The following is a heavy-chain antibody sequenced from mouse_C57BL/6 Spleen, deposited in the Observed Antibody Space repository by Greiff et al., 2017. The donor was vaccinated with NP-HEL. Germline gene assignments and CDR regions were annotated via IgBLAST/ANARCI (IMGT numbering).Heavy chain of an antibody. J-gene: IGHJ2*01. D-gene: IGHD1-1*01. CDR2: IDPETGGT. V-gene: IGHV1-15*01. Sequence: QVQLQQSGAELVRPGASVTLSCKASGYTFTDYEMHWVKQTPVHGLEWIGAIDPETGGTAYNQKFKGKAILTADKSSSTAYMALRSLTSEDSAVYYCTGNYGSRFDYWGKGTTLTVSS. CDR1: GYTFTDYE. CDR3: TGNYGSRFDY.